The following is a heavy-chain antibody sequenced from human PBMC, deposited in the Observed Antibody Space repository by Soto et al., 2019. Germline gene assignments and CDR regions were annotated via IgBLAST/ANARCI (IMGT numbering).Heavy chain of an antibody. V-gene: IGHV3-9*01. Sequence: EVQLVESGGGLVQPGRSLRLSCPASGFTFDDYAMHWVRQAPGKGLEWVSGISWNSGSIAYADSVKGRFTISRDNAKNSLYLQMNSLRAEDTALYYCAKGVALGYCTSTSCHNYYMDVWGKGTTVTVSS. CDR3: AKGVALGYCTSTSCHNYYMDV. D-gene: IGHD2-2*02. CDR1: GFTFDDYA. J-gene: IGHJ6*03. CDR2: ISWNSGSI.